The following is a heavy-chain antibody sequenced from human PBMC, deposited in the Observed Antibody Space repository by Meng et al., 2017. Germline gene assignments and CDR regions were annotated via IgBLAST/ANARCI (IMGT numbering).Heavy chain of an antibody. J-gene: IGHJ4*02. CDR3: TTRYFDWLFYRVVFDY. D-gene: IGHD3-9*01. CDR1: GFTFSNAW. V-gene: IGHV3-15*01. Sequence: GESLKISCAASGFTFSNAWMSWVRQAPGKGLEWVGRIKSKTDGGTTDYAAPVKGRFTISRDDSKNTLYLQMNSLKTEDTAVYYCTTRYFDWLFYRVVFDYWGQGTLVTVSS. CDR2: IKSKTDGGTT.